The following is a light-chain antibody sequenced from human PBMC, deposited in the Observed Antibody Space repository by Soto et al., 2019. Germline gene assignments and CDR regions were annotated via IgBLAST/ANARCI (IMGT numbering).Light chain of an antibody. CDR3: QQLNTYPRFA. J-gene: IGKJ3*01. Sequence: DLQLTQSPSFLSASVGDRVTVTCRASQGISSYLAWYQQKPGKAPNLLIYDASTLQSGVPSRFSGSGSGTEFTLTISTLQPEDFATYTCQQLNTYPRFAFGPGTKVDIK. CDR1: QGISSY. CDR2: DAS. V-gene: IGKV1-9*01.